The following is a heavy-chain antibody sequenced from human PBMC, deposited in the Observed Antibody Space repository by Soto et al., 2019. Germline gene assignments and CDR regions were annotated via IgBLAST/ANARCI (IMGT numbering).Heavy chain of an antibody. V-gene: IGHV3-21*01. CDR1: GFTFSSYS. J-gene: IGHJ6*02. Sequence: GGSLRLSCAASGFTFSSYSMNWVRLAPGKGLECVSSISSSSSYIYYADSVKGRFTIARDNAKSSLYLQMNSLRAEDTAVYYCARDPPERSYSSVYYGMDVWGQGTTVTVSS. D-gene: IGHD6-19*01. CDR2: ISSSSSYI. CDR3: ARDPPERSYSSVYYGMDV.